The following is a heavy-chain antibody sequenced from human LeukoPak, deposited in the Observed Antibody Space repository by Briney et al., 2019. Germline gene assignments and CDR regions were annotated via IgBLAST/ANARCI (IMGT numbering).Heavy chain of an antibody. Sequence: SETLSLTCTVSGGSISSSSYYWGWIRQPPGKGLEWIGSIYYSGSTYYNPSLKSRVTISVDTSKDQFSLKLSSVTAADTAVYYCARVYSSGWYVSDYFDYWGQGTLVTVSS. CDR2: IYYSGST. J-gene: IGHJ4*02. CDR3: ARVYSSGWYVSDYFDY. V-gene: IGHV4-39*07. D-gene: IGHD6-19*01. CDR1: GGSISSSSYY.